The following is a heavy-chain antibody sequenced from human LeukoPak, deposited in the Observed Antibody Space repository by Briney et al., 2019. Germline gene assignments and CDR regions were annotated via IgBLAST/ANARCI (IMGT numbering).Heavy chain of an antibody. Sequence: GASVKVSCKASGYTFTGYYMHWVRQAPGQGLEWMGWINPNSGGTNYAQKFQGRVTMTRDTSISTAYMELSRLRSDDTAVYYCARDQRSADFWSGSGMPNWFDPWGQGTLVTVSS. V-gene: IGHV1-2*02. J-gene: IGHJ5*02. CDR1: GYTFTGYY. CDR2: INPNSGGT. CDR3: ARDQRSADFWSGSGMPNWFDP. D-gene: IGHD3-3*01.